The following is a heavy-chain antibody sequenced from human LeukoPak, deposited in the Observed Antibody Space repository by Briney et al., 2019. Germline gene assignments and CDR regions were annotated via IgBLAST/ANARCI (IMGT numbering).Heavy chain of an antibody. CDR2: ISAYNGNT. J-gene: IGHJ4*02. CDR1: GYTFTSYG. D-gene: IGHD2-2*01. V-gene: IGHV1-18*01. Sequence: GASVKVSCKASGYTFTSYGISWARQAPGQGLEWMGWISAYNGNTNYAQKLQGRVTMTTDTSTSTAYMELRSLRSDDTAVYYCARDQGLWSTSCEGYWGQGTLVTVSP. CDR3: ARDQGLWSTSCEGY.